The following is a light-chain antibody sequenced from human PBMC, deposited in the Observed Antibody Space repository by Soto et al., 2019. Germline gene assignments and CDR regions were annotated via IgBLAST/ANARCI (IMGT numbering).Light chain of an antibody. CDR2: DVS. V-gene: IGLV2-11*01. CDR1: SIYVGGSNY. CDR3: SSYTSSSSYV. Sequence: QSVLTHPRSVSGSPGQSVTISCTLPSIYVGGSNYVSWYQQHPGKAPKLMIYDVSERPSGVPDRFSGSKSGNTASLTISGLQAEDEADYYCSSYTSSSSYVFGTGTKVTVL. J-gene: IGLJ1*01.